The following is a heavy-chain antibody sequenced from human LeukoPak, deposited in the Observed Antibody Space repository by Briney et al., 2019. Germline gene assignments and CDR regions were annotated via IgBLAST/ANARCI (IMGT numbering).Heavy chain of an antibody. CDR3: ARGYQLPRVYYYYMDV. V-gene: IGHV1-2*02. D-gene: IGHD2-2*01. J-gene: IGHJ6*03. Sequence: DSVKVSCKASGYTFTGYYMHWVRQAPGQGLVLMGWINPNRGGANYAKKFQGRVTMTRDTSISTAYMELSRLRSDDTAVYYCARGYQLPRVYYYYMDVWGKGTTVTVSS. CDR1: GYTFTGYY. CDR2: INPNRGGA.